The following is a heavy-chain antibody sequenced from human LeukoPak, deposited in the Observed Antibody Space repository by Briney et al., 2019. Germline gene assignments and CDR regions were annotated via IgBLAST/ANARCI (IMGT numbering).Heavy chain of an antibody. Sequence: PGGSLRLSCAASGFPLSSYAMSWVRQAPGKGLEWVSATSSSDAGTYYADSVKGRFTISRDNAKNSQCLQMNRLRVEDTAVYYCARVGLDRRGYSGYEAFDYWGQGTLVTVSS. CDR2: TSSSDAGT. J-gene: IGHJ4*02. V-gene: IGHV3-23*01. CDR1: GFPLSSYA. CDR3: ARVGLDRRGYSGYEAFDY. D-gene: IGHD5-12*01.